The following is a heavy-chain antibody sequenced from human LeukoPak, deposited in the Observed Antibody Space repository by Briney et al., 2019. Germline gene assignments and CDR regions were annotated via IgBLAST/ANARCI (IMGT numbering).Heavy chain of an antibody. Sequence: GGSLRLSCAASGFTFSGYAMSWVRQATGKGLEWVSSTSRSGEITFYADSVKGRFTISRDNSKNTLYLQMNSLRAEDTAVYYCAKGVPSAFDIWGQGTMVTVSS. V-gene: IGHV3-23*01. CDR1: GFTFSGYA. CDR2: TSRSGEIT. J-gene: IGHJ3*02. D-gene: IGHD2-2*01. CDR3: AKGVPSAFDI.